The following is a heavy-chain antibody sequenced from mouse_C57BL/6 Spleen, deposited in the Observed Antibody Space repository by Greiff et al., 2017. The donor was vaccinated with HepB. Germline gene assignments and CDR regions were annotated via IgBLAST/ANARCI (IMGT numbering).Heavy chain of an antibody. D-gene: IGHD2-1*01. J-gene: IGHJ1*03. CDR2: IDPEDGDT. CDR1: GFNIKDYY. CDR3: ASYGNYEYFDV. Sequence: EVQLQQSGAELVRPGASVKLSCTASGFNIKDYYMHWVKQRPEQGLEWIGRIDPEDGDTEYAPKFQGKATLTADTSSNTAYLQLSSLTSEDTAVYYCASYGNYEYFDVWGTGTTVTVSS. V-gene: IGHV14-1*01.